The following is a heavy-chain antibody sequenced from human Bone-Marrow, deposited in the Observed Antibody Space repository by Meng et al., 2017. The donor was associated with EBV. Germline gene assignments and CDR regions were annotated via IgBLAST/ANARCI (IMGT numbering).Heavy chain of an antibody. J-gene: IGHJ2*01. CDR2: IYHSGST. CDR1: GGSISSSNW. Sequence: QVALQESGAGLVKPSGPLSLTCAVSGGSISSSNWWSWVRQPPGKGLEWIGEIYHSGSTNYNPSLKSRVTISVDKSKNQFSLKLSSVTAADTAVYYCARYAVVVVAAPYWYFDLWGRGTLVTVSS. D-gene: IGHD2-15*01. V-gene: IGHV4-4*02. CDR3: ARYAVVVVAAPYWYFDL.